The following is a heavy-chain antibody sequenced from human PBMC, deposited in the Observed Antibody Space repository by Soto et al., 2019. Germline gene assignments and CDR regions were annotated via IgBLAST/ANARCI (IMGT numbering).Heavy chain of an antibody. J-gene: IGHJ4*02. D-gene: IGHD4-17*01. CDR3: ARDTGDYGPFDY. V-gene: IGHV3-33*01. CDR1: GFTFSSYG. CDR2: IWYDGSNK. Sequence: QVQLVESGGGAVQPGRSLRLSCAASGFTFSSYGMHWVRQAPGKGLEWVAVIWYDGSNKYYADSVKGRFTISRDNSKNTLYLQMNSLRAEDTAVYYCARDTGDYGPFDYWGRGTLVTVSS.